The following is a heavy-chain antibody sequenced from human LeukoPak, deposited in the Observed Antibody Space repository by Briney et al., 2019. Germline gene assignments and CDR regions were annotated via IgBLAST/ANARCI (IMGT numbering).Heavy chain of an antibody. Sequence: PGGSLRLSCAASGFTFSSYWMHRVRQAPGKGLVWVSRIKSDGSTRYADSVKGRFTISRDNAKNTVSLQMNSLRAEDTGVYYCARAPSEIGGYYPENFRHWGQGTLGTV. D-gene: IGHD3-22*01. CDR1: GFTFSSYW. V-gene: IGHV3-74*01. CDR2: IKSDGST. J-gene: IGHJ1*01. CDR3: ARAPSEIGGYYPENFRH.